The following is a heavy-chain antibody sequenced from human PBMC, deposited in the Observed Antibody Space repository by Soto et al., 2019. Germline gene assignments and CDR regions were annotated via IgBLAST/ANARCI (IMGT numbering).Heavy chain of an antibody. J-gene: IGHJ4*02. D-gene: IGHD2-15*01. CDR2: TGSGTGPG. Sequence: VQLVQSATEVKRPGSSVKVSCKASGGSLSTNPISWVRQAPGQGLEWMGGTGSGTGPGNHAQKFQGRLTVTADKSTNTVYMELTNLSSEDTAVYYCARRDSGGFYRFFDSWGQGTLVTVSS. CDR1: GGSLSTNP. V-gene: IGHV1-69*06. CDR3: ARRDSGGFYRFFDS.